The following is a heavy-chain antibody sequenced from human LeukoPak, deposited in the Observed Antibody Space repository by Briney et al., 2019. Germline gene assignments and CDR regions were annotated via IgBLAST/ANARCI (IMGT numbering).Heavy chain of an antibody. CDR1: GFTFSSHA. V-gene: IGHV3-23*01. CDR3: AREGLGIYKRFDY. Sequence: PGGSLRLSCAASGFTFSSHAMSWVRQAPGKGLEWVSAISGSGGSTYYADSVKGRFTISRDNAKNSLYLQMNSLRAEDTAVYYCAREGLGIYKRFDYWGQGTLVTVSS. D-gene: IGHD7-27*01. J-gene: IGHJ4*02. CDR2: ISGSGGST.